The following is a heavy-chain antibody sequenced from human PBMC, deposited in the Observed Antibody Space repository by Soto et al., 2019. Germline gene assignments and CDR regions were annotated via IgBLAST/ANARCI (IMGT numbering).Heavy chain of an antibody. D-gene: IGHD3-10*01. CDR2: SYYSGST. CDR3: ARYGSGSYYPTTFDY. V-gene: IGHV4-31*03. CDR1: GGSISSGGYY. J-gene: IGHJ4*02. Sequence: QVQLQESGPGLVKPSQTLSLTCTVSGGSISSGGYYWSWIRQHPGKGLECIGYSYYSGSTYYNPSLKSRVTISVDTSENQCSLKLSSVTAADTAVYYCARYGSGSYYPTTFDYWGQGTLVTVSS.